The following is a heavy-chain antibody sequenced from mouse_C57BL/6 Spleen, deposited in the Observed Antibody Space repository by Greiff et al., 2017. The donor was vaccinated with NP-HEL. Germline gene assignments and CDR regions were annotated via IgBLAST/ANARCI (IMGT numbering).Heavy chain of an antibody. J-gene: IGHJ4*01. D-gene: IGHD1-1*01. CDR2: IDPSDSYT. CDR3: ARSNYYGSSPSYAMDY. Sequence: VQLQQPGAELVRPGTSVKLSCKASGYTFTSYWMHWVKQRPGQGLEWIGVIDPSDSYTNYNQKFKGKATLTVDPSSSTAYLQLSSLTSEDSAVYYCARSNYYGSSPSYAMDYWGQGTSVTVSS. CDR1: GYTFTSYW. V-gene: IGHV1-59*01.